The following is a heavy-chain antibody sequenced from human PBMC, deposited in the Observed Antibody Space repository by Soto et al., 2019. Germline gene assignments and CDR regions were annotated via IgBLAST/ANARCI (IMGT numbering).Heavy chain of an antibody. CDR2: ISGSGGST. D-gene: IGHD4-4*01. Sequence: PGGSLRLSCAASGFTFSSYAMSWVRQAPGKGLEWVSAISGSGGSTYYADSVKGRFTISRDNPKNTLYLQMNGLRAEDTAVYYCAKEVPGVTTSENYGMDVCGQETTVTVSS. J-gene: IGHJ6*02. CDR3: AKEVPGVTTSENYGMDV. CDR1: GFTFSSYA. V-gene: IGHV3-23*01.